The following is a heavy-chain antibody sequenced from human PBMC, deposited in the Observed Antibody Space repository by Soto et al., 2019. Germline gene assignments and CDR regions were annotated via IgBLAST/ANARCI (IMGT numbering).Heavy chain of an antibody. CDR3: ARGRHVVVPAANFDY. Sequence: PSETLSLTCAVYGGSFSGYYWSWIRQPPGKGLEWIGEINHSGSTNYNPSLKSRVTISVDTSKNQFSLKLSSVTAADTAVYYCARGRHVVVPAANFDYWGQGTLVTVSS. CDR1: GGSFSGYY. V-gene: IGHV4-34*01. D-gene: IGHD2-2*01. CDR2: INHSGST. J-gene: IGHJ4*02.